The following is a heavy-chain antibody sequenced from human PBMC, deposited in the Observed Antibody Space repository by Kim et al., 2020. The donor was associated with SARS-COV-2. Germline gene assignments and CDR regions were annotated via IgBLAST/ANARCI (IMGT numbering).Heavy chain of an antibody. D-gene: IGHD2-2*01. J-gene: IGHJ5*01. CDR2: INTAKGNT. CDR1: AYTFTNYG. V-gene: IGHV1-3*04. CDR3: TREDTTNWFDY. Sequence: ALVKVSCKASAYTFTNYGIHWVRQAPGHSLEWLGWINTAKGNTKYSEEFQGRVTITRDTSASTAYMALTGLKSEDTAVYYCTREDTTNWFDYWGQGTLVTVSS.